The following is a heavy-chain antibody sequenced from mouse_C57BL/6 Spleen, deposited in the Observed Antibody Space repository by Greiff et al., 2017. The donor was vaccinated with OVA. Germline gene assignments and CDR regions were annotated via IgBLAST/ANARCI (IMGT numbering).Heavy chain of an antibody. Sequence: VQLQQPGAELVMPGASVKLSCKASGYTFTSYWMHWVKQRPGQGLEWIGEIDPSDSYTNYNQKFKGKSTLTVDKSSSTAYMQLSSLTSEDSAVYYCARSPNLTGAWFADWGQGTLVTVSA. CDR3: ARSPNLTGAWFAD. D-gene: IGHD4-1*01. J-gene: IGHJ3*01. CDR2: IDPSDSYT. V-gene: IGHV1-69*01. CDR1: GYTFTSYW.